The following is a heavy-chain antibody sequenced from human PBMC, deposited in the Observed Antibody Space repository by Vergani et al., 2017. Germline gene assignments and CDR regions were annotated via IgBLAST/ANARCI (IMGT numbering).Heavy chain of an antibody. CDR1: GFTFSSYA. D-gene: IGHD6-13*01. J-gene: IGHJ5*02. V-gene: IGHV3-23*01. CDR3: AYGKRDRIAAAGTGNWFDP. Sequence: EVQLLESGGGLVQPGGSLRLSCAASGFTFSSYAMSWVRQAPGKGLEWVSAISGSGGSTYYADSVKGRFTISRDNSKNTLYLQMNSLRAEDTAVYYCAYGKRDRIAAAGTGNWFDPWGQGTLVTVSS. CDR2: ISGSGGST.